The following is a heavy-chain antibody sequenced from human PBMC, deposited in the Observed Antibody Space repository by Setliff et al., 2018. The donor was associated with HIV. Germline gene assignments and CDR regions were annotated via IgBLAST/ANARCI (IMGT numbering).Heavy chain of an antibody. Sequence: PSETLSLTCTVSGGSISKYFWSWIRQSPGKGLEWIGYMYMSGPSNYNPSLKGRATISVDTSKNEFSLQLSSVTAADTALYYCARGGAILTGYWGNYRDSYMDVWGKGTTVTVSS. D-gene: IGHD3-9*01. CDR1: GGSISKYF. CDR3: ARGGAILTGYWGNYRDSYMDV. V-gene: IGHV4-4*08. CDR2: MYMSGPS. J-gene: IGHJ6*03.